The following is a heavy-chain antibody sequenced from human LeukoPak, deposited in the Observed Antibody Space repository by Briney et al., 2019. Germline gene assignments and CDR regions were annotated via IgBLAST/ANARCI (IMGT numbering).Heavy chain of an antibody. V-gene: IGHV1-2*06. CDR3: ARAAAGTGGNYFDY. D-gene: IGHD6-13*01. Sequence: ALVKVSCKASGYTFTGYYMHWVRQAPGQGLEWMGRINPNSGGTNYAQKFQGRVTMTRDTSISTAYMELSRLRSDDTAVYYCARAAAGTGGNYFDYWGQGTLVTVSS. CDR1: GYTFTGYY. CDR2: INPNSGGT. J-gene: IGHJ4*02.